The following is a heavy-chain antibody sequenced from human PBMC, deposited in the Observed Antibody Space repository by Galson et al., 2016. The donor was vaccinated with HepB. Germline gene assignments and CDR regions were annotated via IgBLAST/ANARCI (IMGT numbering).Heavy chain of an antibody. D-gene: IGHD3-3*01. J-gene: IGHJ4*02. CDR1: RFTFSSYG. CDR3: TKDPDFWSGYCVD. CDR2: ISYDGSNK. Sequence: SLRLSCAASRFTFSSYGMHWVRQAPGKGLEWVAVISYDGSNKYYADSVKGRFTISIDNSKNKLFLQMNSLRAEDTAVYYCTKDPDFWSGYCVDWGQGTLVTVSS. V-gene: IGHV3-30*18.